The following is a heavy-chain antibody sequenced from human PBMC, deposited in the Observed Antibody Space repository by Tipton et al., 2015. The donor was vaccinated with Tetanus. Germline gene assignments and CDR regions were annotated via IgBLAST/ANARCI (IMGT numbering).Heavy chain of an antibody. CDR3: ARGGDYYDSSGTGGWFDP. CDR2: INHSGST. D-gene: IGHD3-22*01. J-gene: IGHJ5*02. V-gene: IGHV4-34*01. CDR1: GGSFSGYY. Sequence: TLSLTCAVYGGSFSGYYWSWIRQPPGKGLEWIGEINHSGSTNYNPSLKSRVTISVDTSENQFSLKLSSVTAADTAVYYCARGGDYYDSSGTGGWFDPWGQGTLVTVSS.